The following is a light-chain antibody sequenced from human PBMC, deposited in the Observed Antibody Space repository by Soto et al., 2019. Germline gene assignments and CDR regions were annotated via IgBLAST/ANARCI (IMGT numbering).Light chain of an antibody. Sequence: EIVLTQSPATLSASPGEGATLSCKAGQNVYHNLAWYQQRPGQPPRLLIYDASTRATGISARFSGSGYGTEFTLTISSLQYEDFAVYFCQQCRNWPLTFGGGTKVDIK. CDR3: QQCRNWPLT. CDR2: DAS. J-gene: IGKJ4*01. V-gene: IGKV3-15*01. CDR1: QNVYHN.